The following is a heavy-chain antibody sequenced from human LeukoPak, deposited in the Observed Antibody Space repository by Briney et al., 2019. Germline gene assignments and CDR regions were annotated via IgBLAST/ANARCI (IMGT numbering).Heavy chain of an antibody. V-gene: IGHV3-30*02. CDR2: IRYDGSNK. CDR3: AKVGRVCSSTSCYGTFDY. CDR1: GFTFSSYG. D-gene: IGHD2-2*01. Sequence: GGPLRLSCAASGFTFSSYGMHWVRQAPGKGLEWVAFIRYDGSNKYYADSVKGRFTISRDNSKNTLYLQMNSLRAEDTAVYYCAKVGRVCSSTSCYGTFDYWGQGTLVTVSS. J-gene: IGHJ4*02.